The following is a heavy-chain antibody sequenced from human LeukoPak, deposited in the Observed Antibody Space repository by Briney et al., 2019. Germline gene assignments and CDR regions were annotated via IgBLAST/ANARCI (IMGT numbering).Heavy chain of an antibody. CDR1: GGSISSYY. CDR2: IYYSGST. D-gene: IGHD6-19*01. V-gene: IGHV4-59*12. J-gene: IGHJ6*03. Sequence: PSETLSLTCTVSGGSISSYYWSWIRQPPGKGLEWIGYIYYSGSTNYNPSLKSRVTMSVDTSKNQFSLKLSSVTAADTAVYYCARMRAGTLLLDYYYYMDVWGKGTTVTVSS. CDR3: ARMRAGTLLLDYYYYMDV.